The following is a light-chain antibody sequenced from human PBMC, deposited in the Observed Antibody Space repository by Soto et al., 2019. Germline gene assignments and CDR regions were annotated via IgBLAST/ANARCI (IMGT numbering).Light chain of an antibody. CDR1: QSVSSSY. Sequence: EIVLTQSPATLSLSPGERATLSCGASQSVSSSYVAWYQQKPGMAPRLLIYDASIMAAGIPARFSGSGSGTDFTLTISRLEPEDFAVYYCQKFGSSPYTFGQGTKLEIK. J-gene: IGKJ2*01. V-gene: IGKV3D-20*01. CDR2: DAS. CDR3: QKFGSSPYT.